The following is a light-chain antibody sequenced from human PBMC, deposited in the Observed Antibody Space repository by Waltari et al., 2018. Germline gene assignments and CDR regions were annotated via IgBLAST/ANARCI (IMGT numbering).Light chain of an antibody. J-gene: IGKJ2*01. CDR1: QSVSCH. CDR2: GAS. Sequence: EIVMTQSPATLSVSPGERSTISCRASQSVSCHFARYQQKPGQAPRLLINGASTRATGIPARFSGSGSGTEFTLTISSLQSEDFAVYYCQQYNNCPPMYTFGQGTKLEIK. CDR3: QQYNNCPPMYT. V-gene: IGKV3D-15*01.